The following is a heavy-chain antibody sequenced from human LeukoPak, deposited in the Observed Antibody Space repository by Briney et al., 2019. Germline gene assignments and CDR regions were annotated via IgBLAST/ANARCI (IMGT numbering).Heavy chain of an antibody. CDR3: ARTGPTNPGRAFDI. D-gene: IGHD1-14*01. CDR2: FDPEDGET. V-gene: IGHV1-24*01. J-gene: IGHJ4*02. CDR1: GYTLTELS. Sequence: ASVKVSCKVSGYTLTELSMHWVRQAPGKGLEWMGGFDPEDGETNYAQKFQGRVTITADESTSTAYMELSSLRSEDTAVYYCARTGPTNPGRAFDIWGQGTLVTVSS.